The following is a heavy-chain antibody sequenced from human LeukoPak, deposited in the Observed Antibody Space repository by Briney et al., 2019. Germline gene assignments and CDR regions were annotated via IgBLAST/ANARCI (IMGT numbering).Heavy chain of an antibody. J-gene: IGHJ3*02. CDR1: GFTFSSYS. CDR3: ARDFSQDYDFWSGYPPAFDI. Sequence: GGSLRLSCAASGFTFSSYSMNWVRQAPGKGLEWVSSISSSSSYIYYADSVKGRFTISRDNAKNSLYLQMNSLRAEDTAVYYCARDFSQDYDFWSGYPPAFDIWGQGTMVTVSS. V-gene: IGHV3-21*01. D-gene: IGHD3-3*01. CDR2: ISSSSSYI.